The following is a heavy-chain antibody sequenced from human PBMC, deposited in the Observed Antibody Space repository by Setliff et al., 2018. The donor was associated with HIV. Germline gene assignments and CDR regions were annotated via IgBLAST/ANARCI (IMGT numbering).Heavy chain of an antibody. D-gene: IGHD2-15*01. CDR3: ARGQPPTPRPYFYHMDV. CDR1: GYAFSAYD. J-gene: IGHJ6*03. V-gene: IGHV1-8*02. Sequence: ASVKVSCKASGYAFSAYDFNWVRQAPGQVLEWVGSMSPQSDNKVYAQKFLGRVNMTMDTSIGTAYMDLSSLRSEDTAVYYCARGQPPTPRPYFYHMDVWGNGTSFTAP. CDR2: MSPQSDNK.